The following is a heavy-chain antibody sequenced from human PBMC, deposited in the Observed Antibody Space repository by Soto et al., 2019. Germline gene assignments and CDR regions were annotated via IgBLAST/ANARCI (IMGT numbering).Heavy chain of an antibody. J-gene: IGHJ4*02. Sequence: XGSLRLSCAASGFTFSSYAMSWVRQAPGKGLEWVSAISGSGGSTYYADSVKGRFTISRDNSKNTLYLQMNSLRAEDTAVYYCAKDRNGGKGAHYFDYWGQGTLVTVSS. CDR2: ISGSGGST. V-gene: IGHV3-23*01. CDR1: GFTFSSYA. CDR3: AKDRNGGKGAHYFDY. D-gene: IGHD2-15*01.